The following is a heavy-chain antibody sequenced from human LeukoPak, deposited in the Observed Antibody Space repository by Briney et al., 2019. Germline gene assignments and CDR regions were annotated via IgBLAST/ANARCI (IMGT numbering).Heavy chain of an antibody. Sequence: GGSLRLSCTASEIIFDTYWMSWVRQAPGKGREWVANINRDGGETYYVDSVRGRFTISRDNARNSLYLQMSTLKVDDTAIYYCARSNQIGTTDYWGQGTLVTVSS. D-gene: IGHD1-1*01. J-gene: IGHJ4*02. CDR2: INRDGGET. CDR1: EIIFDTYW. CDR3: ARSNQIGTTDY. V-gene: IGHV3-7*03.